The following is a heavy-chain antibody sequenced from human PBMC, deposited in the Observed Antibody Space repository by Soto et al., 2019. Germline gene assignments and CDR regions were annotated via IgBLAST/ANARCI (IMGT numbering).Heavy chain of an antibody. V-gene: IGHV4-59*08. D-gene: IGHD2-15*01. CDR3: ARGDCSGGSCYFHDY. Sequence: QVQLQESGPGLVKPSETLSLTCTVSGGSISSYYWSWIRQPPGKGLEWIGYIYYSGNTNYNPSLKSRVTISVDTSKNQFSLKLSSVTAADTAVYYCARGDCSGGSCYFHDYWGQGTLVTVSS. J-gene: IGHJ4*02. CDR1: GGSISSYY. CDR2: IYYSGNT.